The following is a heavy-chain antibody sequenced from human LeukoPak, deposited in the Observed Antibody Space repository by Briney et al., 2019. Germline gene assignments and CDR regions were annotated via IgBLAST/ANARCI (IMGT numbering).Heavy chain of an antibody. J-gene: IGHJ3*02. D-gene: IGHD3-22*01. CDR3: ARSPRDSSGYYYVGALDI. V-gene: IGHV1-18*04. Sequence: ASVKVSCKASGYTFTSYYMHWVRQAPGQGLEWMGWISAYNGNTNYAQKLQGRVTMTTDTSTSTAYMELRSLKSDDTAVYYCARSPRDSSGYYYVGALDIWGQGTMVTVSS. CDR1: GYTFTSYY. CDR2: ISAYNGNT.